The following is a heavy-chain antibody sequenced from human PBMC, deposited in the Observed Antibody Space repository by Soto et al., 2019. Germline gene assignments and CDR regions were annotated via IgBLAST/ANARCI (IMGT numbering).Heavy chain of an antibody. CDR2: IIPIFGTA. J-gene: IGHJ5*02. V-gene: IGHV1-69*06. CDR1: GGTFSSYA. Sequence: QVQLVQSGAELKEPGSSVKVSCKASGGTFSSYAISWVRQAPGQGLEWMGGIIPIFGTANYAQKFQGRVTITADKSTSTASMELSSLRSDDTAVYYWASVPPGEGNEGIWFDPWGQGTLVTVSS. CDR3: ASVPPGEGNEGIWFDP. D-gene: IGHD4-17*01.